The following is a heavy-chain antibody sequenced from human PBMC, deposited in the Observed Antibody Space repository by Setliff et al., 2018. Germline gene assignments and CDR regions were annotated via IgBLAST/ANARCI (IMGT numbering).Heavy chain of an antibody. CDR1: GYRFSSHW. V-gene: IGHV5-51*01. J-gene: IGHJ6*02. CDR3: ARRQGANWGSDYYYGMDV. CDR2: IYPGDSDT. Sequence: PGESLKISCKGSGYRFSSHWIGWVRQMPGKGLEWMGIIYPGDSDTRYSPSFQGQVTISADKSISTAYLQWSSLKASDTAMYYCARRQGANWGSDYYYGMDVWGQGTTVTVSS. D-gene: IGHD7-27*01.